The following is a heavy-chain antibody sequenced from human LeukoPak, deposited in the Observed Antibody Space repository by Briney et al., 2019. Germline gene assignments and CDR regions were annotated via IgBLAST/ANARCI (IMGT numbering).Heavy chain of an antibody. J-gene: IGHJ5*02. V-gene: IGHV4-59*01. Sequence: SETLSLTCTVSGGSISSYYWSWIRQPPGKGLEWIGYIYYSGSTNYNPSLKSRVTISVDTSKNQFSLKPSSVTAADTAVYYCARVPSKLRYFDSNWFDPWGQGTLVTVSS. CDR3: ARVPSKLRYFDSNWFDP. D-gene: IGHD3-9*01. CDR1: GGSISSYY. CDR2: IYYSGST.